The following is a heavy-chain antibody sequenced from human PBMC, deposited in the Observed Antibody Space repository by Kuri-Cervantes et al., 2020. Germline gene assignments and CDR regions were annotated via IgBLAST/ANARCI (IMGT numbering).Heavy chain of an antibody. Sequence: ASVKVSCKASGYTFTSYAMHWVRQAPGQRLEWMGWINDGNGNTKYSQKFQGRVTITRDTSASTAYMELSSLRSEDTAVYYCARDYDSSGYYRPWGQGTLVTVSS. CDR3: ARDYDSSGYYRP. D-gene: IGHD3-22*01. V-gene: IGHV1-3*01. CDR1: GYTFTSYA. CDR2: INDGNGNT. J-gene: IGHJ5*02.